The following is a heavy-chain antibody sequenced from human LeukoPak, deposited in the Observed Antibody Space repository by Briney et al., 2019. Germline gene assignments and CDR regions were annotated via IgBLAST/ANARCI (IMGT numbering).Heavy chain of an antibody. V-gene: IGHV3-21*01. D-gene: IGHD3-22*01. CDR2: ISSSSRYI. Sequence: PGGSLRLSCAVSGFTFSTYSMNWVRQAPGKGLEWVSSISSSSRYIYYADSVKGRFTISRDNAKNSLYLQLSSLRAEDTAVYYCARGRAYYDSSGLGLSYFDYWGQGTLVTVSS. J-gene: IGHJ4*02. CDR3: ARGRAYYDSSGLGLSYFDY. CDR1: GFTFSTYS.